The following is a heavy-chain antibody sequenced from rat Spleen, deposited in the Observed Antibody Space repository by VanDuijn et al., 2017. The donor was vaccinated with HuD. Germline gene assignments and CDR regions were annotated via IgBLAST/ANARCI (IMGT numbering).Heavy chain of an antibody. Sequence: EVKLVESGGGLVQPGHSLTLSCVVSGFTFSNYGMHWIRQAQKKGLEWIGIIYYDCSKMFYADNVKGRFTISRDNSENTLYLEMNSLGSEDTAMYYCAAPRGGYWGQGVMVTVSS. J-gene: IGHJ2*01. V-gene: IGHV5-54*01. D-gene: IGHD1-4*01. CDR1: GFTFSNYG. CDR3: AAPRGGY. CDR2: IYYDCSKM.